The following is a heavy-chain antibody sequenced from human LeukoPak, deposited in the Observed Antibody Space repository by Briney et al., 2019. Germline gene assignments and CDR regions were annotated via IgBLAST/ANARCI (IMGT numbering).Heavy chain of an antibody. V-gene: IGHV3-11*01. Sequence: GGSLRLSCAASGFTFSDYYMSWIRQAPGKGLEWVSYTSSSGSTIYYADSVKGRFTISRDNAKNSLYLQMNSLRAEDTAVYYCARESGYDLRAYYYYGMDVWGQGTTVTVSS. CDR2: TSSSGSTI. D-gene: IGHD5-12*01. CDR3: ARESGYDLRAYYYYGMDV. J-gene: IGHJ6*02. CDR1: GFTFSDYY.